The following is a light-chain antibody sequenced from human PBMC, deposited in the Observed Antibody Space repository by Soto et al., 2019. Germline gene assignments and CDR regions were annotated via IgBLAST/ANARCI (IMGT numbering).Light chain of an antibody. CDR1: QSISIN. Sequence: VLTQTPATLSVSPGERVALSFRASQSISINLAWIQQKPGQAPRLHIYGASTRATGIPARFSGSGSGTDFTLTISSLEPEDFATYFCQQRGNWPHFGQGTRLEI. CDR2: GAS. CDR3: QQRGNWPH. J-gene: IGKJ5*01. V-gene: IGKV3-11*01.